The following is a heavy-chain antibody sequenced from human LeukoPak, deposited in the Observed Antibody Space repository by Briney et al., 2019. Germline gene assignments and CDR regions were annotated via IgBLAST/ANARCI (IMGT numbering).Heavy chain of an antibody. CDR3: ARLNGNYFDY. CDR2: INPNSGAT. V-gene: IGHV1-2*02. D-gene: IGHD1-1*01. J-gene: IGHJ4*02. Sequence: GASVKVFCKASGYTFTGYHMHWVRQAPGQGLEWMAWINPNSGATDYAQKFQGRVTMTRDTSTNTVYMALSRLRSDDTAVYYYARLNGNYFDYWGQGTLVTVSS. CDR1: GYTFTGYH.